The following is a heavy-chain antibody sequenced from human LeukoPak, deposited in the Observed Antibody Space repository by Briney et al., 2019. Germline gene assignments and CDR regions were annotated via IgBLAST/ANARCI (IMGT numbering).Heavy chain of an antibody. D-gene: IGHD3-10*01. Sequence: VSVKVSCKASGYTFTGSYMHWVRQAPGQGLEWMGWINPSGGSTNYAQKFQGRVTMPRDTSITTAYMELSRLGSDDTAVYYCARNMVRGSPVGIYWCFDLWGRGTLVTVSS. CDR2: INPSGGST. CDR3: ARNMVRGSPVGIYWCFDL. V-gene: IGHV1-2*02. J-gene: IGHJ2*01. CDR1: GYTFTGSY.